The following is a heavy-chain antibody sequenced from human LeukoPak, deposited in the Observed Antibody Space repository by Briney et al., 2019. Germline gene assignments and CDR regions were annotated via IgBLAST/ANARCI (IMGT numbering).Heavy chain of an antibody. CDR1: GFTFSSYW. D-gene: IGHD3-22*01. CDR2: INTDGSST. J-gene: IGHJ3*02. Sequence: GGSLRLSCAASGFTFSSYWMHWVRQAPGKGLVWVSRINTDGSSTSYADSVKGRFTISRDNAKNTVYLQMNSLRAEDTAVYYCARKVVITEEDAFDIWGQGTMVTVSS. V-gene: IGHV3-74*01. CDR3: ARKVVITEEDAFDI.